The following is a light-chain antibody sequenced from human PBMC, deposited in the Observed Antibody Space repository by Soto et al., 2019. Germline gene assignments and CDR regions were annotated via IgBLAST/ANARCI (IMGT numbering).Light chain of an antibody. CDR2: DAS. J-gene: IGKJ1*01. CDR1: QSISGL. Sequence: DIQMTQSPSTRYSSFGDRVTITCRASQSISGLLAWYQQKPGKAPKLLIYDASSLESGVPSRFSGSGSGTEFTLTISRLKHDDFAVYYRQQYDTSTRTFGQGTKVDIK. CDR3: QQYDTSTRT. V-gene: IGKV1-5*01.